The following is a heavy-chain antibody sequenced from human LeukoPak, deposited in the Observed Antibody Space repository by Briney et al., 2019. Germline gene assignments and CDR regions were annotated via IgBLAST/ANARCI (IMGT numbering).Heavy chain of an antibody. J-gene: IGHJ5*01. CDR2: TSDRGDYT. CDR1: VFTFTSYS. CDR3: AREIVGTHKSRFDS. D-gene: IGHD1-26*01. Sequence: GGSLRLSCAASVFTFTSYSMSWVRQAPGKGLEWVSGTSDRGDYTYYTDSVKGRFTISRDNSKNTLYLQMNSLRAEDTAVYYCAREIVGTHKSRFDSWGQGTLVTVSS. V-gene: IGHV3-23*01.